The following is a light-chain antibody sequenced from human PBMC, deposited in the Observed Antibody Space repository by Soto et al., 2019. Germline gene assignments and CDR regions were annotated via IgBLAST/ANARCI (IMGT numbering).Light chain of an antibody. CDR2: EVS. CDR1: NSDVGGYKY. Sequence: QSVLTQPASVSGSPGQSSTISCTGTNSDVGGYKYVSWYQQHPGKAPKLMIYEVSNRPSGVSNRFAGSKSGNTASLTISGLQAEDEADYYCSSYTSSSTLLYVFGTGTKVTV. J-gene: IGLJ1*01. V-gene: IGLV2-14*01. CDR3: SSYTSSSTLLYV.